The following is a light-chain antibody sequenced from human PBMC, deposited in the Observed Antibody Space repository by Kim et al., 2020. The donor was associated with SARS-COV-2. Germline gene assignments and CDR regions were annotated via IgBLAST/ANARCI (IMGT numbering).Light chain of an antibody. Sequence: EIVLTQSPGTLSLSPGVRATLSCRASQSVGNSLAWFQQKPGQAPRLLIFETSNRDTGIPARFSGSGSGTGFTLTISSLEPEDFAVYYCQQRYDWPLTFGGGTKVDIK. J-gene: IGKJ4*01. CDR3: QQRYDWPLT. CDR1: QSVGNS. V-gene: IGKV3-11*01. CDR2: ETS.